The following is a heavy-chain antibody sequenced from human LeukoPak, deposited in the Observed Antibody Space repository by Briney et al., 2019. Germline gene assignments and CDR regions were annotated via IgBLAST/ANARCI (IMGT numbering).Heavy chain of an antibody. CDR1: GGSISSYY. CDR2: IYYSGST. V-gene: IGHV4-59*01. Sequence: SETLSLTCTVPGGSISSYYWSWIRQPPRKGLEWIGYIYYSGSTNYNPSLQSRVTISVDTSKNQFSLKLSSVTAADTAVYYCARAYGVYEGIWAFDIWGQGTMVTVSS. CDR3: ARAYGVYEGIWAFDI. J-gene: IGHJ3*02. D-gene: IGHD4-17*01.